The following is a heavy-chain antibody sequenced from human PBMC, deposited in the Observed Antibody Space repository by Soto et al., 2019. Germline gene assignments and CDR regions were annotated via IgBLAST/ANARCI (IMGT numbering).Heavy chain of an antibody. Sequence: QVQLVQSGAEVKKPGSSVKVSCNASGGTFSSYAISWVRQAPGQGLEWMGGIIPIFGTANYAQKFQGRVTITADESTSTAYMELSSLRSEDTAVYYCARSRARLGELSPHWYFDLWGRGTLVTVSS. CDR3: ARSRARLGELSPHWYFDL. D-gene: IGHD3-16*02. CDR1: GGTFSSYA. CDR2: IIPIFGTA. V-gene: IGHV1-69*12. J-gene: IGHJ2*01.